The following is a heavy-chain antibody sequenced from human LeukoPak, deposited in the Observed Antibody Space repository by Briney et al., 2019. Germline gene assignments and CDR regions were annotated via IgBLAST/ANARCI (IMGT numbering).Heavy chain of an antibody. D-gene: IGHD3-16*01. Sequence: PGGSLRLSCAASGFTFSSYAMHWVRQAPGKGLEWVAVISYDGSNKYYADSVKGRFTISRDNSKNTLYLQMNSLRAEDTAVYYCARYDEEIYVWGSYGKDKYFQHWGQGTLVTVSS. CDR1: GFTFSSYA. V-gene: IGHV3-30*04. CDR3: ARYDEEIYVWGSYGKDKYFQH. CDR2: ISYDGSNK. J-gene: IGHJ1*01.